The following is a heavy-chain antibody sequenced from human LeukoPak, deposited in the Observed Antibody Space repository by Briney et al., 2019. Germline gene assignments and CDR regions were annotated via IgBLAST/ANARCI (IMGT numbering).Heavy chain of an antibody. CDR2: IYHSGST. CDR3: ARDDYGGKPWDAFDI. CDR1: GGSISSGGYS. J-gene: IGHJ3*02. V-gene: IGHV4-30-2*02. Sequence: PSETLSLTCAVSGGSISSGGYSWSWIRQPPGKGLEWIGYIYHSGSTYYNPSLKSRVTISVDTSKNQFSLKLSSVTAADTAVYYCARDDYGGKPWDAFDIWGQGTMVTVSS. D-gene: IGHD4-23*01.